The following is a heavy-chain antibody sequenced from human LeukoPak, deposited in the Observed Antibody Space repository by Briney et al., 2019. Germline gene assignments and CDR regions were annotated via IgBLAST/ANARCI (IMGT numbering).Heavy chain of an antibody. CDR2: IGKGGDT. V-gene: IGHV3-13*04. Sequence: GGSLRLPCAASGLTFSTYDMHWVRHTTGEGLEWVSGIGKGGDTYYVGSVKGRFTISRENAKNSLYLQMNSLRSGDTAVYYCARGGYSGFDVWGQGTVLTVSS. D-gene: IGHD5-12*01. J-gene: IGHJ3*01. CDR1: GLTFSTYD. CDR3: ARGGYSGFDV.